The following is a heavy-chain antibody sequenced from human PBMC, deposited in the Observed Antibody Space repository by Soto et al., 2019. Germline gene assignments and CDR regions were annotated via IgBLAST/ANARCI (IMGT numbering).Heavy chain of an antibody. CDR1: GDSIRSGTYS. V-gene: IGHV4-39*01. J-gene: IGHJ4*02. CDR3: ARRPLAYFDY. CDR2: FWSTGAT. D-gene: IGHD6-13*01. Sequence: SETLSLTCTVSGDSIRSGTYSWDWLRQSPGKGLEWIGCFWSTGATYYNPSLKGRLTISLDTSKNQFSLNLNSVTAADTAVYFCARRPLAYFDYWGRGNQVPVS.